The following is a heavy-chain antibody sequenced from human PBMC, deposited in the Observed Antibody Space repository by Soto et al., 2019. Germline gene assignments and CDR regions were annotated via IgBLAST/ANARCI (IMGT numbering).Heavy chain of an antibody. CDR1: GFMFNNSA. Sequence: PCGSLRLSCKASGFMFNNSAMTWVRQAPGQGLQWVASVSDNGGSRGGTYYADSVKGRFTISRDNSKNTLYLQLDSLTGADTAVYYCARAKAVVIAALDIWGQGTMVTVSS. CDR3: ARAKAVVIAALDI. CDR2: VSDNGGSRGGT. D-gene: IGHD2-21*01. J-gene: IGHJ3*02. V-gene: IGHV3-23*01.